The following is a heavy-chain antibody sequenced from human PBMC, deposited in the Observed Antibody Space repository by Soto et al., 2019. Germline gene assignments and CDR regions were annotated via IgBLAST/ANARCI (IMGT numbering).Heavy chain of an antibody. Sequence: ASVKVSCKASGYSFDSYALNWVRQAPGQGLEWMGWISGRNGKTKYAEKFQGRVTMTTDTSTNTAYMELRSLTTDDTAIYYCAGDPAYVDLVTTMNLLNGLFDYWGQGTRVTVSS. CDR2: ISGRNGKT. D-gene: IGHD2-21*02. J-gene: IGHJ4*02. CDR1: GYSFDSYA. V-gene: IGHV1-18*01. CDR3: AGDPAYVDLVTTMNLLNGLFDY.